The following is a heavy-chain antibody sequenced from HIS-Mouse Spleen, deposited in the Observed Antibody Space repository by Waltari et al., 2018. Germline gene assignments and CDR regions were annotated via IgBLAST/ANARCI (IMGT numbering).Heavy chain of an antibody. CDR2: ISSSSSTI. D-gene: IGHD1-26*01. CDR1: GFTFSSYG. J-gene: IGHJ4*02. Sequence: EVQLVESGGGLVQPGGSLRLSCAASGFTFSSYGMNWVRQAPGKGLEWVSYISSSSSTIYYADSVKGRFTISRDNAKNSLYLQMNSLRAEDTAVYYCARGPYIVGATTGIDYWGQGTLVTVSS. V-gene: IGHV3-48*01. CDR3: ARGPYIVGATTGIDY.